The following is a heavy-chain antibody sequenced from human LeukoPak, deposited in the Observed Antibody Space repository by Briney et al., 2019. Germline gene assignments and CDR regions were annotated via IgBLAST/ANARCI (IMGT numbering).Heavy chain of an antibody. D-gene: IGHD2-15*01. CDR1: GGSISSYY. CDR3: ARHYSARFDP. J-gene: IGHJ5*02. Sequence: SETLSLTCTVSGGSISSYYWSWIRQPPGKGLEWLGYIYYSGSTNYNPSLKSRVTISVDTSKNQFSLKLRSVTAADTAVYYCARHYSARFDPWGQGTLVTVSS. V-gene: IGHV4-59*08. CDR2: IYYSGST.